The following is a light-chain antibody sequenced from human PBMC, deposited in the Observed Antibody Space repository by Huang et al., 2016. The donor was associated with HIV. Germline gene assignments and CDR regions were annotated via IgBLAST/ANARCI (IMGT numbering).Light chain of an antibody. V-gene: IGKV1-39*01. CDR3: QQSYSFPRT. J-gene: IGKJ1*01. CDR1: ESISNY. Sequence: DIQMTQSPPSLSASVRDRVTITCWANESISNYLNWYQQKPGTAPNILIYAASSLQSGVPSRVSGSGSGTDFTLTISSLQPADFATYYCQQSYSFPRTFGKGTKVEIK. CDR2: AAS.